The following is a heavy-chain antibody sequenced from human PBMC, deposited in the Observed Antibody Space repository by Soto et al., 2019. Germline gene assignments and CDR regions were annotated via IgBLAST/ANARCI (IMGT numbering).Heavy chain of an antibody. CDR2: ISGSGGST. Sequence: PGGSLRLSCAASGFTFSSYAMSWVRQAPGKGLEWVSAISGSGGSTYYADSVKGRFTISRDNSKNTLYLQMNSLRAEDTAVYYCAKHRGVLEWSQPDYWGQGTLVTVSS. CDR1: GFTFSSYA. V-gene: IGHV3-23*01. J-gene: IGHJ4*02. D-gene: IGHD3-3*01. CDR3: AKHRGVLEWSQPDY.